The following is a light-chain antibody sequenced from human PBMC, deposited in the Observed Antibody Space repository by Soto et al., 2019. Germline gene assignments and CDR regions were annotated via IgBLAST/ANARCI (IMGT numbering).Light chain of an antibody. Sequence: EIVLTQSPCTLSLSPVERATLSCRASQSVSNNNLAWCQHKPGQAPRLLIYDASNRATGIPARFSGSGSGTDFTLTISSLEPEDFAIYYCQQRSNWPLTFGGGTKVDIK. J-gene: IGKJ4*01. CDR1: QSVSNNN. V-gene: IGKV3-11*01. CDR3: QQRSNWPLT. CDR2: DAS.